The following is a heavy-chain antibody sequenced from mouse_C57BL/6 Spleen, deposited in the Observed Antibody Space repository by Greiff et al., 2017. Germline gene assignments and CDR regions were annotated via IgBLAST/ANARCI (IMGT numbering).Heavy chain of an antibody. CDR1: GYSITSGYY. V-gene: IGHV3-6*01. CDR3: SRGGLLSPFDY. Sequence: DVKLQESGPGLVKPSQSLSLTCSVTGYSITSGYYWNWIRQFPGNKLEWMGYISYDGSNNYNPSLKNRISIPRDTSKNQFFLKLNSVTTEDTATYYWSRGGLLSPFDYWGQGTTLTVSS. CDR2: ISYDGSN. D-gene: IGHD2-10*01. J-gene: IGHJ2*01.